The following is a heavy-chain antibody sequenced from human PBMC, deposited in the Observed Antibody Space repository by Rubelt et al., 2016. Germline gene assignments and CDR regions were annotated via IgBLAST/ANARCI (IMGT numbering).Heavy chain of an antibody. Sequence: QVQLVQSGAEVKKPGASVKVSCKASGYTFTSYGISWVRQAPGQGLEWMGWISAYNGNTNYAQKLKGSGTRPNDTSTGTAYSERRSRRSDETAVYYCARIGAYYDFWSGQPGAFDIWGQGTMVTVSS. J-gene: IGHJ3*02. CDR1: GYTFTSYG. V-gene: IGHV1-18*01. CDR2: ISAYNGNT. D-gene: IGHD3-3*01. CDR3: ARIGAYYDFWSGQPGAFDI.